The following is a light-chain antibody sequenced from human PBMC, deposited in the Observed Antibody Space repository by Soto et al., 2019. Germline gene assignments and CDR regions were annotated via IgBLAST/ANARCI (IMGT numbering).Light chain of an antibody. CDR2: DAT. J-gene: IGKJ1*01. CDR1: QTISSW. Sequence: DIQMTQSPSTLSGSVGDRVTITCRASQTISSWLAWYQQKPGKAPKFLIYDATSWQSGVPERFSGSGSGTDFTLTISSLQPEDFATYYCQQSYSTPWTFGQGTRLDIK. CDR3: QQSYSTPWT. V-gene: IGKV1-39*01.